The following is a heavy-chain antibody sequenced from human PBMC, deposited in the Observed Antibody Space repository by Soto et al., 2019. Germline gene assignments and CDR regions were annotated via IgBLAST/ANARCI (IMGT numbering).Heavy chain of an antibody. CDR1: GGSISSYY. CDR2: VHYSGTT. D-gene: IGHD4-17*01. V-gene: IGHV4-59*01. Sequence: QLQLQESGPRLVKSSETLSLTCTVSGGSISSYYWRWIRQSPGRGLEWIGYVHYSGTTNYNPSLNSRVPMSLDSSKRQFSLTLNSVTAADTAVYYCARGTALIYGDYPGAGYFDFWGQGIQVTVSS. CDR3: ARGTALIYGDYPGAGYFDF. J-gene: IGHJ4*02.